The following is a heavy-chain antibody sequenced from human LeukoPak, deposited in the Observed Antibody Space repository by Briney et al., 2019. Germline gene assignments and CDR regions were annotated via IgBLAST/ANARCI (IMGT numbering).Heavy chain of an antibody. J-gene: IGHJ4*02. CDR2: ISSSSSYI. V-gene: IGHV3-21*01. CDR1: GFTFSSYS. CDR3: ARASLGYCSSTSCYSVDY. D-gene: IGHD2-2*01. Sequence: GGSLRLSCAASGFTFSSYSMNWVRQAPGKGLEWVSSISSSSSYIYYADSVKGRFTISRDNAKNSLYLQMNSLRAEDTAVYYCARASLGYCSSTSCYSVDYWGQGALVTVSS.